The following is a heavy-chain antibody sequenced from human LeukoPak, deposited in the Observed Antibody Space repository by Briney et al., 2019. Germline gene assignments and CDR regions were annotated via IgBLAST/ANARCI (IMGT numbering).Heavy chain of an antibody. Sequence: GGSLRLSCAASGFTFSSYAMSWVRQAPGKGLEWVAVISYDGSNKYYADSVKGRFTISRDNSKNTLYLQMNSLRAEDTAVYYCASLAAAGNGYFDYWGQGTLVTVSS. D-gene: IGHD6-13*01. CDR2: ISYDGSNK. J-gene: IGHJ4*02. V-gene: IGHV3-30-3*01. CDR3: ASLAAAGNGYFDY. CDR1: GFTFSSYA.